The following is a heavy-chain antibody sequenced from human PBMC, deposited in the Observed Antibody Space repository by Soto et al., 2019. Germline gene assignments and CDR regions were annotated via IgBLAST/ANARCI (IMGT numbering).Heavy chain of an antibody. Sequence: SETLSLTCAVYGGSFSGYYWSWIRQPPGKGLEWIGEINHSGSTNYNPSLKSRVTISVDTSKNQFSLKLSSVTAADTAVYYCASRYSGYDSASFDYWGQGTLVTVSS. D-gene: IGHD5-12*01. CDR3: ASRYSGYDSASFDY. CDR2: INHSGST. J-gene: IGHJ4*02. CDR1: GGSFSGYY. V-gene: IGHV4-34*01.